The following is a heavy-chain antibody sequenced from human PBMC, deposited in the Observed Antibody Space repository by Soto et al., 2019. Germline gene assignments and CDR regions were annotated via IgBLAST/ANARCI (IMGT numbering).Heavy chain of an antibody. V-gene: IGHV3-74*01. Sequence: GGSLRLSCEASGFTFSDYWMHWVRQVPGKELMWVSRIDTDGSITNYADYVQGRFTISRDNAKNTLYLQMNSLRAEDTAVYYCVRGLLYSASPDFWGRGTLVTVSS. D-gene: IGHD2-21*01. CDR3: VRGLLYSASPDF. J-gene: IGHJ4*02. CDR1: GFTFSDYW. CDR2: IDTDGSIT.